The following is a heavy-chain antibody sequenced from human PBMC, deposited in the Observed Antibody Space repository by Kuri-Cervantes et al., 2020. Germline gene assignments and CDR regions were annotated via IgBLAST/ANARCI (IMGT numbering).Heavy chain of an antibody. CDR2: ISSSSSTI. V-gene: IGHV3-48*02. D-gene: IGHD4-17*01. J-gene: IGHJ6*02. Sequence: LSLTCAASGFTFSSYSMNWVRQAPGKGLEWVSYISSSSSTIYYADSVKGRFTISRDNAKNSLYLQMNSLRDEDTAVYYCARVGLSTVTTEGYYYGMDVWGQGTTVTVSS. CDR3: ARVGLSTVTTEGYYYGMDV. CDR1: GFTFSSYS.